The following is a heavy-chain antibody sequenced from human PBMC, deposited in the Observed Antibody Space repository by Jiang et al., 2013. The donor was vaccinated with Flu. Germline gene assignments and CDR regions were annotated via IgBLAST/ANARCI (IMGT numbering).Heavy chain of an antibody. CDR2: ISANNGHT. J-gene: IGHJ4*02. V-gene: IGHV1-18*01. CDR1: YG. D-gene: IGHD1-26*01. CDR3: ARDFHSSGSYRDY. Sequence: YGISWVRQAPGQGLEWMGWISANNGHTVYAQKIQGRVTMTTETSTSTAYMELWSLRSDDTAVYYCARDFHSSGSYRDYWGQGTLVTVSS.